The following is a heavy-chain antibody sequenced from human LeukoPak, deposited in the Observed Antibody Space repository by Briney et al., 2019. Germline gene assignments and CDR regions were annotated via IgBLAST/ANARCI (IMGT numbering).Heavy chain of an antibody. J-gene: IGHJ6*02. CDR2: INPNSGGT. CDR3: ARVYSSSFRYYYGMDV. Sequence: ASVKVSCKASGYTFTGYYMHWVRQAPGQGLEWMGWINPNSGGTNYAQKFQGWVTMTRDTSISTAYMELSRLRSDDTAVYYCARVYSSSFRYYYGMDVWGQGTTVTVSS. CDR1: GYTFTGYY. D-gene: IGHD6-13*01. V-gene: IGHV1-2*04.